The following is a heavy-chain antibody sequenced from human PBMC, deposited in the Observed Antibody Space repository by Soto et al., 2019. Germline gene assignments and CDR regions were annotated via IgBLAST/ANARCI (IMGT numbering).Heavy chain of an antibody. J-gene: IGHJ4*02. V-gene: IGHV3-20*04. CDR1: GFTFDDYA. CDR2: INWNGRST. D-gene: IGHD2-2*02. CDR3: ASCSSTSCYIMASFDY. Sequence: EVQLVESGGGVVRPGGSLRLSCAASGFTFDDYAMSWVRQAPGKGLERVAGINWNGRSTTYADSLKGRFTISRDNAKNSLHLQINSLRAEDTALYFCASCSSTSCYIMASFDYWCPGTLVTVSS.